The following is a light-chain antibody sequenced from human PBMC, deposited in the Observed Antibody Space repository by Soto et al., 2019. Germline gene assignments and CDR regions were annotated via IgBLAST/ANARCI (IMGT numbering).Light chain of an antibody. CDR3: QQFESNSLT. Sequence: DIQMTQSPCTLSASVGDRVSITCRASQYISIWLAWYQQKPGKAPNLLIYKASTLESGVPSRFSGRGSGTEFTLTIDSLQPDDFATYYCQQFESNSLTFGPGTKVEI. CDR1: QYISIW. CDR2: KAS. V-gene: IGKV1-5*03. J-gene: IGKJ3*01.